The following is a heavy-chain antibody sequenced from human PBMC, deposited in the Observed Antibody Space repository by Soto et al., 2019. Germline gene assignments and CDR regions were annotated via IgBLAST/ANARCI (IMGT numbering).Heavy chain of an antibody. D-gene: IGHD3-9*01. J-gene: IGHJ6*02. Sequence: AGGSLRLSCAASGFTFSSYAMHWVRQAPGKGLEWVAVISYDGSNKYYADSVKGRFTISRDNSKNTLYLQMNSLRAEDTAVYYCARVHAVLSYSYYGMAVWGQGTTVTVSS. CDR3: ARVHAVLSYSYYGMAV. CDR2: ISYDGSNK. CDR1: GFTFSSYA. V-gene: IGHV3-30-3*01.